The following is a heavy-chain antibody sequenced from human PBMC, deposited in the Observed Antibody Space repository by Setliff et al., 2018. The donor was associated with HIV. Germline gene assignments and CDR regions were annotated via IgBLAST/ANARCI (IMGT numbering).Heavy chain of an antibody. V-gene: IGHV4-4*07. CDR1: GDSSSSYY. CDR2: MDISGST. Sequence: ASETLSLTCTVSGDSSSSYYCNWIRQPAGKGLEWIGHMDISGSTNYNPSLKSRVTMSLDTSKNQFSLKLSSVTAADTAIYYCARGSRSHGGMFGYWGQGTLVTVSS. J-gene: IGHJ4*02. D-gene: IGHD6-13*01. CDR3: ARGSRSHGGMFGY.